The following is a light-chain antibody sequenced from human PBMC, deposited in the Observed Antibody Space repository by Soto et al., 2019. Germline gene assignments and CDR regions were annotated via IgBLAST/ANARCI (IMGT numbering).Light chain of an antibody. CDR2: DVS. V-gene: IGKV1-5*01. CDR1: QSISSW. CDR3: QQYNSYWT. Sequence: DIQMTQSPSTLSASVGDRVTITCRASQSISSWLTWYQQKPGKTPKLLIYDVSSLESGVPSRFSGSGSGTEFTLTISSLQPDDFATYYCQQYNSYWTFDQGTKVEI. J-gene: IGKJ1*01.